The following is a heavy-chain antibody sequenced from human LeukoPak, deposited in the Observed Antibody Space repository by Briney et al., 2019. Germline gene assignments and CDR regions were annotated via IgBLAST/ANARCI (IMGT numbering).Heavy chain of an antibody. CDR2: IGTAGDT. J-gene: IGHJ6*02. CDR1: GFAFSSQA. Sequence: GGSLRLSCAASGFAFSSQAMHWVRQATGKGLEWVPAIGTAGDTYYPGSVKGRFTISRENAKNSLYLQMNSLRAGDTAVYYCARAALYGMDVWGQGTTVTVSS. CDR3: ARAALYGMDV. V-gene: IGHV3-13*01.